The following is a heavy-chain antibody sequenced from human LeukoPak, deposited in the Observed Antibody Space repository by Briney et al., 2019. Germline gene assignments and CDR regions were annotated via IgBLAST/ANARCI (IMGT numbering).Heavy chain of an antibody. Sequence: SETLTLTCTVSGGYLSSSNYYWDWIRQPPGKGLEWIVSIYYRGSTYYNPSLKSRATTSVDTSKSQFSLKLSSVTAADTAVYYCARRNVEGSTFDSWGQGTLVTVSS. V-gene: IGHV4-39*07. CDR3: ARRNVEGSTFDS. CDR1: GGYLSSSNYY. CDR2: IYYRGST. D-gene: IGHD3-10*02. J-gene: IGHJ4*02.